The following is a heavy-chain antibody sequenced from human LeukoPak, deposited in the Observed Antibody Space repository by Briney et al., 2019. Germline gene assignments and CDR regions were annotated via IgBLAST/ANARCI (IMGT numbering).Heavy chain of an antibody. CDR2: IYYSGST. D-gene: IGHD3-9*01. J-gene: IGHJ4*02. CDR3: ARDRGNFDVDY. CDR1: GGSISSTGYY. Sequence: PSETLSLTCTVSGGSISSTGYYWGWIRQPPGKGLEWMGSIYYSGSTYYHPSLKSRVTIALDTSKNQFSLKLTSVTAADTAVYYCARDRGNFDVDYWGQGTLVTVSS. V-gene: IGHV4-39*07.